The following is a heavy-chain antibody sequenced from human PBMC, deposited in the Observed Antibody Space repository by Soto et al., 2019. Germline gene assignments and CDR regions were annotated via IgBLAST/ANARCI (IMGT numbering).Heavy chain of an antibody. CDR1: GYTFTGYY. CDR2: INPNSGGT. Sequence: GASVKVSCKASGYTFTGYYMHWVRQAPGQGLEWMGWINPNSGGTNYAQKFQGWVTMTRDTSISTAYMELSRLRSDDTAVYYCARLYGSGTRDAFDIWGQGTMVTVSS. J-gene: IGHJ3*02. V-gene: IGHV1-2*04. CDR3: ARLYGSGTRDAFDI. D-gene: IGHD3-10*01.